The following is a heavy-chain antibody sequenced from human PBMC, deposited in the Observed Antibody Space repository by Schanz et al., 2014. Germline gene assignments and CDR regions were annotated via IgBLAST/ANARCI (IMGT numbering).Heavy chain of an antibody. CDR3: ARVHIATYHYNSPGAFDI. J-gene: IGHJ3*02. Sequence: QVQLVQSGSEVKKPGDSVKVSCEISGYTVSALAMHWVRQAPGQGPELMGWINAHTGNTQYAQKFQGRVNMTRDTVTTTVHLELTRLRTDDTAIYYCARVHIATYHYNSPGAFDIWGQGTRVTVSS. D-gene: IGHD3-10*01. V-gene: IGHV1-18*01. CDR1: GYTVSALA. CDR2: INAHTGNT.